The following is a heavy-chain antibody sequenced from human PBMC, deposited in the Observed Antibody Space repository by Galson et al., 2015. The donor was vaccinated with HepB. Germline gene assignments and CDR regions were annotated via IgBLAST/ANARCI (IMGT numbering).Heavy chain of an antibody. V-gene: IGHV3-48*02. CDR1: GFTFSSYT. J-gene: IGHJ2*01. D-gene: IGHD3-10*01. Sequence: SCAASGFTFSSYTMNWVRQAPGKGLESVSYISSTGTTMYYADSAQGRFTISRDNAQNSLYLQMNSRRDEDTSVYYCARVYFGSGSSSAYWYFDLWGRGALVTVSS. CDR3: ARVYFGSGSSSAYWYFDL. CDR2: ISSTGTTM.